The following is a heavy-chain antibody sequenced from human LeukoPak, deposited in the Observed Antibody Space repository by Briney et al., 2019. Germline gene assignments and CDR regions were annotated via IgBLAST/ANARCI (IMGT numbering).Heavy chain of an antibody. Sequence: GGSLRLSCAASGFNFSSYGMHWVRQAPGKGLEWVTSIWFDGSNIHYADSVKGRVTISRDNSKSALYLQMNSLRAEDTAIYYCARDSLPMAVAGPFDHWGQGALVTVSS. CDR1: GFNFSSYG. CDR3: ARDSLPMAVAGPFDH. V-gene: IGHV3-33*01. J-gene: IGHJ4*02. CDR2: IWFDGSNI. D-gene: IGHD6-19*01.